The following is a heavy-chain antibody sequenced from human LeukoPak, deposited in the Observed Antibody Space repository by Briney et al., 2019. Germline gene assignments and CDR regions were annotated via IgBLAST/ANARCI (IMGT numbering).Heavy chain of an antibody. J-gene: IGHJ5*02. D-gene: IGHD6-19*01. Sequence: TGGSLRLSCAASGFTLCPHAITRGRPGPGEGLGWVSAFSGSGGSTYYADSVKGRFTISRDNSKNTLYLQMNSLRAEDTAVYYCAKDASSGWPNWFDPWGQGTLVTVSS. CDR2: FSGSGGST. V-gene: IGHV3-23*01. CDR1: GFTLCPHA. CDR3: AKDASSGWPNWFDP.